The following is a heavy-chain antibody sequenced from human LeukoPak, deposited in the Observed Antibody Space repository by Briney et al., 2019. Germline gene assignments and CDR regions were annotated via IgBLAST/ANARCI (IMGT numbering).Heavy chain of an antibody. D-gene: IGHD5-18*01. CDR2: VSDSRDV. CDR3: TRDGLHTAHFDY. Sequence: PGGSLRLSCAASGFTFSTYTMNWVRQAPGKGLEWVSTVSDSRDVHNSDSVKGRFTISRDNARNSLYLQMNSLRDEDTAVYYCTRDGLHTAHFDYWGQGTLVTVSS. V-gene: IGHV3-48*02. J-gene: IGHJ4*02. CDR1: GFTFSTYT.